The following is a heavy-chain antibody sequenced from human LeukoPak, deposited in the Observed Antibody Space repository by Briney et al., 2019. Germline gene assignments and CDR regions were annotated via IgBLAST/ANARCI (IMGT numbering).Heavy chain of an antibody. CDR1: GGSISSYY. CDR3: ARLPGSRDLPDDAFDI. CDR2: IYYSGST. Sequence: SETLSLTCTVSGGSISSYYWSWIRQPPGKGLEWIGYIYYSGSTNYNPSLKSRVTISVDTSKNQFSLKLSSVTAADTAVYYCARLPGSRDLPDDAFDIWGQGTMVTVPS. J-gene: IGHJ3*02. V-gene: IGHV4-59*08. D-gene: IGHD1-14*01.